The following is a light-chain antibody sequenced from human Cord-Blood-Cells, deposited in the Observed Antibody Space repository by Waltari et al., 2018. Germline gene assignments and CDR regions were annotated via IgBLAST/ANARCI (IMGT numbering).Light chain of an antibody. J-gene: IGLJ3*02. CDR1: SSNIASTY. Sequence: QSVLTQPPSASGTPGQRVTLSCSGSSSNIASTYVYCYQQLPGPAPKLLIYRNNQRPSGVPDRFSGSKYGTSASLAISGLRSEDEADYYCAAWDDSLSGWVFGGGTKLTVL. CDR3: AAWDDSLSGWV. CDR2: RNN. V-gene: IGLV1-47*01.